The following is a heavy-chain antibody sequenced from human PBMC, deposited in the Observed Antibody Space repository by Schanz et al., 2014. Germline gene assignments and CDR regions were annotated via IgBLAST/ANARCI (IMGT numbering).Heavy chain of an antibody. CDR1: GFTFTSYS. CDR2: IRYDGSSK. D-gene: IGHD3-22*01. V-gene: IGHV3-30*02. J-gene: IGHJ4*02. Sequence: QVQLVQSGGGVVQPGGSLRLSCAASGFTFTSYSMHWVRQAPGKGLEWVAFIRYDGSSKYYADSVRGRFTISRDDSKNTLYLQMNSLRPEDTAVYYCAKEDRTHSSDYVYWGQGTLVTVSS. CDR3: AKEDRTHSSDYVY.